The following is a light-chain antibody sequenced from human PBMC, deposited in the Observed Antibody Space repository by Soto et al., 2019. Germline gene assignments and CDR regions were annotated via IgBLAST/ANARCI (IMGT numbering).Light chain of an antibody. V-gene: IGKV3-15*01. Sequence: EIVMTQSPATLSVSPGERATLSCRAGQSVGSNLAWYQQKPGQAPSLLIYGASTRATDIPARFSGSGSGTEFTLTISSLQSEDFAVYYCQQYNNWPRTFGRGTKLEI. CDR2: GAS. CDR1: QSVGSN. CDR3: QQYNNWPRT. J-gene: IGKJ2*01.